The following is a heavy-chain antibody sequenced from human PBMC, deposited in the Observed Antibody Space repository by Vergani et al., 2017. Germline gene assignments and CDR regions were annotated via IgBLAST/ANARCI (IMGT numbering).Heavy chain of an antibody. V-gene: IGHV4-34*01. CDR3: RLAVGAHFDY. D-gene: IGHD1-26*01. Sequence: QVQLQQWGAGLLKPSETLSLTCAVYGGSFSGYYWSWIRQPPGKGLEWIGSIYYSGSTYYNPSLKSRVTISVDTSKNQFSLKLSSVTAADTAVYYCRLAVGAHFDYWGQGTLVTVSS. CDR2: IYYSGST. J-gene: IGHJ4*02. CDR1: GGSFSGYY.